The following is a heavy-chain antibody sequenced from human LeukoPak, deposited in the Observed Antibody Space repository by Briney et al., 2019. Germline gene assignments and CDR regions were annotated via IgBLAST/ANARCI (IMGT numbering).Heavy chain of an antibody. CDR3: AREISRFGI. D-gene: IGHD3-16*01. J-gene: IGHJ4*02. CDR2: IYTGGTT. Sequence: PGGSLRLSCAASGFTVSSSNYMNWVRQAPGKGLEWVSGIYTGGTTYYTDSVKGRFTISRDNPNNTLYLQMRSLRAEDTAVYYCAREISRFGIWGQGTLVTVSS. CDR1: GFTVSSSNY. V-gene: IGHV3-66*01.